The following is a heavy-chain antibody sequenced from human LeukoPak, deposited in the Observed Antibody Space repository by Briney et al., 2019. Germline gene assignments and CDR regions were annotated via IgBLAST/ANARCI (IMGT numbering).Heavy chain of an antibody. CDR1: GNSISSGDYY. Sequence: SQTLSLTCTVSGNSISSGDYYWSWIRQPAGKGLEWIGRIYTSGSTTYNPSLKSRVTISVDTSKNQFSLKLSSVTAADTAVYYCARVDGDYVLVPGYFDYWGQGTLVTVSS. CDR3: ARVDGDYVLVPGYFDY. J-gene: IGHJ4*02. V-gene: IGHV4-61*02. D-gene: IGHD4-17*01. CDR2: IYTSGST.